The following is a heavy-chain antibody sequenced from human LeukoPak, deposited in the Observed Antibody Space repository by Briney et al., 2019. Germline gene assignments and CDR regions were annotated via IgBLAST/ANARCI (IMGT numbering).Heavy chain of an antibody. J-gene: IGHJ6*02. CDR2: IYSSGTT. V-gene: IGHV3-53*01. CDR3: ARGQYSTPSRGYYGMDV. D-gene: IGHD1-26*01. Sequence: GGSLRLSCAASGFTVSSNFMSWVRQAPGKGLEWVSVIYSSGTTSYADSVKGRLSIPRDNSKNTLYLQMSSLRAEDTAVYYCARGQYSTPSRGYYGMDVWGQGTTVTVFS. CDR1: GFTVSSNF.